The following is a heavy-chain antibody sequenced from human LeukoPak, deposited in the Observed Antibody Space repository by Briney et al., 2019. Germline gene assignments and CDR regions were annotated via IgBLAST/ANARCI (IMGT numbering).Heavy chain of an antibody. D-gene: IGHD3-22*01. CDR2: IYPGDSDT. J-gene: IGHJ6*02. CDR3: ARHGDSSGYPYYGMDV. V-gene: IGHV5-51*01. Sequence: GESLKISCKGSGYIFTSYWIGWVRQMPGKGLEWMGIIYPGDSDTRYSPSFQGQVTISADKSISTAYLQWSSLKASDTAMYYCARHGDSSGYPYYGMDVWGQGTTVTVSS. CDR1: GYIFTSYW.